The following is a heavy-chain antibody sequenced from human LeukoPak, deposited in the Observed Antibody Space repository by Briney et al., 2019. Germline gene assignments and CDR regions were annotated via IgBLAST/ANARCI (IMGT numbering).Heavy chain of an antibody. CDR1: GFTFSSYS. Sequence: GGSLRLSCAASGFTFSSYSMNWARQAPGKGLEWVSSISSSSSYIYYADSVKGRFTISRDNAKNSPYLQMNSLRVEDTAVYYCARDQYYYDSSGYYYEHDAFDIWGQGTMVTVSS. V-gene: IGHV3-21*01. J-gene: IGHJ3*02. CDR3: ARDQYYYDSSGYYYEHDAFDI. D-gene: IGHD3-22*01. CDR2: ISSSSSYI.